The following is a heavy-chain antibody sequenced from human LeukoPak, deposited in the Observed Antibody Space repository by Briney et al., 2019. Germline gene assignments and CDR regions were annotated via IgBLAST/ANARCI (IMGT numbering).Heavy chain of an antibody. CDR2: IYHSGST. V-gene: IGHV4-38-2*02. CDR3: ARDSSGWYPYYYYMDV. CDR1: GGSIRSGYY. Sequence: SETLSLTCSVPGGSIRSGYYWGWIRQPPGKGREWIGCIYHSGSTYYNPSLKSRVTISVDTSKNQFSLKLSSVTAADTAVYYCARDSSGWYPYYYYMDVWGKGTTVTISS. J-gene: IGHJ6*03. D-gene: IGHD6-19*01.